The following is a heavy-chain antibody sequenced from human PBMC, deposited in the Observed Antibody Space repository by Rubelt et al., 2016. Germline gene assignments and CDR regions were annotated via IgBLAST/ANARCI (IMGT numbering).Heavy chain of an antibody. CDR3: ARLGEARGEVDI. Sequence: QVQLQESGPGLVKPSETLSLTCTVSGGAVSSGSYYWSWIRQPPGKGLEWMGYIDYSGSTNYNPSLKSRVTISVDTSKNQFSLKLSSVTAADTAVYYCARLGEARGEVDIWGQGTMVTVSS. J-gene: IGHJ3*02. V-gene: IGHV4-61*01. CDR2: IDYSGST. CDR1: GGAVSSGSYY. D-gene: IGHD3-16*01.